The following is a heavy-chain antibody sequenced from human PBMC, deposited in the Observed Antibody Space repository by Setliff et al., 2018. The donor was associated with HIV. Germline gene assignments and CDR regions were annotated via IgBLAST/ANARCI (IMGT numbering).Heavy chain of an antibody. D-gene: IGHD6-19*01. Sequence: SETLSLTCTVSGYSISSGYYWGWIRQPPGKGLEWIGEIYHSGNTNYNPSLKSRLSTSVDKSKNQFSLKLSSVTAADTALYYCARRHTFGAGRDYYYYYAVDVWGQGTTVTVSS. CDR2: IYHSGNT. CDR3: ARRHTFGAGRDYYYYYAVDV. V-gene: IGHV4-38-2*02. J-gene: IGHJ6*02. CDR1: GYSISSGYY.